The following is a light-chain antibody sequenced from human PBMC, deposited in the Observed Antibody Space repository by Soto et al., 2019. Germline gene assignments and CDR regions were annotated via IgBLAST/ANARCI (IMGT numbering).Light chain of an antibody. Sequence: EIVLTQSPGTLSFSPGERATLTCRASQSVSSSYLAWFQQKPGQAPRLLIYGASSRATGIPDRFSGSGSGTDFTLTISSLELEDFALYYCQQRSNWPPVFGPGTKVDIK. CDR2: GAS. J-gene: IGKJ3*01. CDR1: QSVSSSY. CDR3: QQRSNWPPV. V-gene: IGKV3D-20*02.